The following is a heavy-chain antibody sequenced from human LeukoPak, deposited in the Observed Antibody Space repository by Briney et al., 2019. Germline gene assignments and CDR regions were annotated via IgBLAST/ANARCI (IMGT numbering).Heavy chain of an antibody. CDR1: GYIFTSYY. J-gene: IGHJ4*02. V-gene: IGHV7-4-1*02. CDR2: INTNTGNP. D-gene: IGHD3-22*01. CDR3: ARDWDYYDSSGYDW. Sequence: ASVKVSCKASGYIFTSYYMHWVRQAPGQGLEWMGWINTNTGNPTYAQGFTGRFVFSLDTSVSTAYLQISSLKAEDTAVYYCARDWDYYDSSGYDWWGQGTLVTVSS.